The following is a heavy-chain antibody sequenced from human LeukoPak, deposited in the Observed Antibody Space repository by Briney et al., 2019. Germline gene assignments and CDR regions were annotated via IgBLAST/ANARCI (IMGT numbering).Heavy chain of an antibody. CDR3: ARDLPGGGIVGPFDY. J-gene: IGHJ4*02. Sequence: GGSLRLSCAASGFTFSSYAMSWVRQAPGKGLEWVSAISGSGGSTYYADSVKGRFTISRDNSRNTLYLQMNSLSDEDAAAYYCARDLPGGGIVGPFDYWGQGTLVTVSS. D-gene: IGHD1-26*01. CDR2: ISGSGGST. CDR1: GFTFSSYA. V-gene: IGHV3-23*01.